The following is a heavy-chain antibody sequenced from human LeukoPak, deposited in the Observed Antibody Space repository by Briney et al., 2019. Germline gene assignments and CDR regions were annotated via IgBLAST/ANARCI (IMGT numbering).Heavy chain of an antibody. CDR1: GFTFSSYA. V-gene: IGHV3-30*04. CDR3: ARETVLLWFGESHNWFDP. D-gene: IGHD3-10*01. CDR2: ISYDGSNK. J-gene: IGHJ5*02. Sequence: GRSLRLSCAASGFTFSSYAMHWVRQAPGKGLEWVAVISYDGSNKYYADSVKGRFTISRDNSKNTLYLQMNSLRAEDAAVYYCARETVLLWFGESHNWFDPWGQGTLVTVSS.